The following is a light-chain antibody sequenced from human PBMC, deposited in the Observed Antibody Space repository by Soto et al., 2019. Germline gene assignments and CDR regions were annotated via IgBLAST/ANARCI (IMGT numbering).Light chain of an antibody. Sequence: EIVLTQSPGALSLSPGERATLSCRASQSVKKNFLAWYQQRPGQAPRLLIHRASTRATGIPDRFAGSGSGTDFTLSINRLEPEDFAVYYCQQYGSSPETFGQGTKLEIK. J-gene: IGKJ2*01. V-gene: IGKV3-20*01. CDR1: QSVKKNF. CDR2: RAS. CDR3: QQYGSSPET.